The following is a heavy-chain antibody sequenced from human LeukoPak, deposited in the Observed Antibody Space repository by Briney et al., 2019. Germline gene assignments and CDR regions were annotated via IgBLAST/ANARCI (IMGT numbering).Heavy chain of an antibody. V-gene: IGHV3-30*04. D-gene: IGHD3-10*01. Sequence: GGSLRLSCAASGFTFSSYAMPWVRQTPGKGLEWVAVISYDGSNKYYADSVKGRFTISRDNSKNTLYLQMNSLRAEDTAVYYCARDGSGSYETFDYWGQGTLVTVSS. J-gene: IGHJ4*02. CDR1: GFTFSSYA. CDR3: ARDGSGSYETFDY. CDR2: ISYDGSNK.